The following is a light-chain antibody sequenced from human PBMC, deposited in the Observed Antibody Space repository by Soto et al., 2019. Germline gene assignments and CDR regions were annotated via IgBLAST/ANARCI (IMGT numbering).Light chain of an antibody. V-gene: IGLV2-23*01. J-gene: IGLJ3*02. CDR2: EGS. Sequence: QLVLTQPASVSGSPGQSITISCTGTSSDVGSNSLVSWYQQHPGKAPRLMIYEGSKRPSGVSNRFSGSRSANTASLTISGLQADDESEYYCSAYGGSTLVFGGGTKLAV. CDR1: SSDVGSNSL. CDR3: SAYGGSTLV.